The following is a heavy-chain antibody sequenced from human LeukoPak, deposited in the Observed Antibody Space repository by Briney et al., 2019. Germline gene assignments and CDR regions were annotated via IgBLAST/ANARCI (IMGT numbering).Heavy chain of an antibody. D-gene: IGHD6-19*01. CDR3: ARGESTGWYYFNY. CDR2: IYST. Sequence: KTSETLSLTCTVSGGSISSYSWSWIRQPAGKGLEWIGRIYSTNYNPSLKSRVTMSVDTSKNQFSLKLSSVTAADTAVYYCARGESTGWYYFNYWGQGTLVTVSS. J-gene: IGHJ4*02. V-gene: IGHV4-4*07. CDR1: GGSISSYS.